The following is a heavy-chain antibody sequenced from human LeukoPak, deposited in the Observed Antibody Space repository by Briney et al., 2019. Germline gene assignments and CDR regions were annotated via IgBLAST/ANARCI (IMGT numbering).Heavy chain of an antibody. CDR3: AKEPRVGTAMVNPFDY. CDR1: GFTFSSYA. D-gene: IGHD5-18*01. CDR2: ISGSGGST. Sequence: GGSLRLSCAASGFTFSSYAMSWVRQAPGKGLEWVSAISGSGGSTYYADSVKGRFTISRDNSKNTLYLQMNSLRAEDTAVYYCAKEPRVGTAMVNPFDYWGQGTLVTVSS. J-gene: IGHJ4*02. V-gene: IGHV3-23*01.